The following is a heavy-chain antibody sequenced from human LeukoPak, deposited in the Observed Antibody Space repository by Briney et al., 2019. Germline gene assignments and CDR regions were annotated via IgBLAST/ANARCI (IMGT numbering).Heavy chain of an antibody. CDR3: ARPPYADYWFDS. J-gene: IGHJ5*01. Sequence: SETLSLTCTVSGGSISSSSYYWGWIRLPPGRGLEWIGSIYYSGTTYYNPSLKSRITISVDTSKNQFSLKVTSATAADTAVYYCARPPYADYWFDSWGQGTLVTVSS. CDR2: IYYSGTT. CDR1: GGSISSSSYY. V-gene: IGHV4-39*01. D-gene: IGHD4-17*01.